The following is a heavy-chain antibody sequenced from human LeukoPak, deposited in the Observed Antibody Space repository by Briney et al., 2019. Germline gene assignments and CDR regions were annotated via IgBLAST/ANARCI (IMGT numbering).Heavy chain of an antibody. D-gene: IGHD5-12*01. V-gene: IGHV3-21*01. J-gene: IGHJ4*02. CDR3: AGGYSGYEPRDY. Sequence: GGSLRLSCAASGFTFSSYSMNWVRQAPGKGLEWFSSISSSSSYIYYADSVKGRFTISRDNAKNSLYLQMNSLRAEDTAVYYCAGGYSGYEPRDYWGQGTLVTVSS. CDR2: ISSSSSYI. CDR1: GFTFSSYS.